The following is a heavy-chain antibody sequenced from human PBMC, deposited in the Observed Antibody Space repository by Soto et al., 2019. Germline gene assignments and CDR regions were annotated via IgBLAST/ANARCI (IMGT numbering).Heavy chain of an antibody. D-gene: IGHD2-2*01. CDR3: ARGAEIVVVPAEYYYYYMDV. Sequence: QVQLVQSGAEVKKPGASVKVSCKASGYTFTSYDINWVRQATGQGLEWMGWMNPNSGNTGYAQKFQGRVTMTRNTSISTAYMELSSLRSEDTAVYYCARGAEIVVVPAEYYYYYMDVWGKGTTVTVSS. J-gene: IGHJ6*03. V-gene: IGHV1-8*01. CDR2: MNPNSGNT. CDR1: GYTFTSYD.